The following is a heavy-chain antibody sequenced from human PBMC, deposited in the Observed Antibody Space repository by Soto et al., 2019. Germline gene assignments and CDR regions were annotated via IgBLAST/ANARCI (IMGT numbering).Heavy chain of an antibody. CDR2: TSGSGDAT. CDR3: AKDLGYDGSGIEI. D-gene: IGHD3-10*01. Sequence: ESGGGSRQPGGSLRLSCAVSGFIFSNDGMSWVRQAPGKGLEWVSATSGSGDATYYADSVKGRFTISRDNPKNTLYVEMNSLRVEDTAVYYCAKDLGYDGSGIEIWGQGTLVTVSP. CDR1: GFIFSNDG. V-gene: IGHV3-23*01. J-gene: IGHJ4*02.